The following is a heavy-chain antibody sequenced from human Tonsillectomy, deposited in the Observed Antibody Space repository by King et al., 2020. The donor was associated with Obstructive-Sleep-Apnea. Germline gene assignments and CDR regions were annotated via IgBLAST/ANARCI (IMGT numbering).Heavy chain of an antibody. CDR3: TSDGHPGVSGTSSHVF. CDR1: GFTFSSFA. Sequence: VQLVESGGGVVQPGRSLRLSCAASGFTFSSFALHWVRQTPGKGLEWVAAISYHGREKFYADYVKGRFTVSRDNSKDTLFLQMNSLRVDDTAVYYCTSDGHPGVSGTSSHVFWGQGTLVTVSS. CDR2: ISYHGREK. J-gene: IGHJ4*02. D-gene: IGHD3-10*01. V-gene: IGHV3-30*04.